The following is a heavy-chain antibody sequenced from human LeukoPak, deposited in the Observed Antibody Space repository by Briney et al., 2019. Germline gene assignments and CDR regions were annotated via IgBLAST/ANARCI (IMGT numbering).Heavy chain of an antibody. CDR1: GFTFSSYE. J-gene: IGHJ4*02. CDR3: ARAHNWKYGSFDF. D-gene: IGHD1-7*01. Sequence: GGSLRLSCAASGFTFSSYEMNWVRQAPGKGLEWVSYISSSGSTIYYADSVKGRFTISRDNSKSNLQMNSLRAEDTAVYYCARAHNWKYGSFDFWGQGTLVTVSS. CDR2: ISSSGSTI. V-gene: IGHV3-48*03.